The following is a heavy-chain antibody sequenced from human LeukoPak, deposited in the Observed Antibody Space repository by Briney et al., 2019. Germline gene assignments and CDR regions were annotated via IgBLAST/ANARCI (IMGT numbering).Heavy chain of an antibody. D-gene: IGHD6-6*01. CDR3: ARGGAARLHFQN. V-gene: IGHV4-59*01. CDR2: IYHSGSS. J-gene: IGHJ1*01. CDR1: GGSISTYY. Sequence: PSETLSLTCTVSGGSISTYYWNWIRQPPGKGLEWIGYIYHSGSSNYNPSLQSRVTISVDTSKNQFSLNLNSVTAADTAVYYCARGGAARLHFQNWGQGTLVTVSS.